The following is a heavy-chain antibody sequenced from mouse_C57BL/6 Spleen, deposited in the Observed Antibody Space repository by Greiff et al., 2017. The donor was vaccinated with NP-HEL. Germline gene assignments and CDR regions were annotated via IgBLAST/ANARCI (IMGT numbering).Heavy chain of an antibody. CDR1: GFTFSSYG. CDR3: ARLLTGTGGAHYFDY. CDR2: ISSGGSYT. Sequence: EVKVVESGGDLVKPGGSLKLSCAASGFTFSSYGMSWVRQTPDKRLEWVATISSGGSYTYYPDSVKGRFTISRDNAKNTLYLQMSSLKSEDTAMYYCARLLTGTGGAHYFDYWGQGTTLTVSS. J-gene: IGHJ2*01. V-gene: IGHV5-6*01. D-gene: IGHD4-1*01.